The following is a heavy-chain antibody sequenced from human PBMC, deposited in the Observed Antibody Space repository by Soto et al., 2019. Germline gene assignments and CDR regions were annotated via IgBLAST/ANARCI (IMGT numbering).Heavy chain of an antibody. CDR2: INHSGST. J-gene: IGHJ4*02. V-gene: IGHV4-34*01. Sequence: PSETLSLTCAVYGGSFSGYYWSWIRQPPGKGLEWIGEINHSGSTNYNPSLKSRVTISVDTSKNQFSLKLSSVTAADTAVYYCARGDQYSGYAIWGQGTLVTVSS. CDR1: GGSFSGYY. CDR3: ARGDQYSGYAI. D-gene: IGHD5-12*01.